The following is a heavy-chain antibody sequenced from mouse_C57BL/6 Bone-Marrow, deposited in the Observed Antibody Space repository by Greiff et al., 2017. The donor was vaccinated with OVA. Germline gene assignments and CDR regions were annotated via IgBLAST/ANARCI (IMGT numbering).Heavy chain of an antibody. CDR3: TRTPYYSNYGAMDY. V-gene: IGHV1-15*01. J-gene: IGHJ4*01. Sequence: QVQLQQSGAELVRPGASVTLSCKASGYTFTDYEMHWVKQTPVHGLEWIGAIDPETGGTAYNQKFKGKAILTADKSSSTAYMELRSLTSEDSAVYYCTRTPYYSNYGAMDYWGQGTSVTVSS. CDR1: GYTFTDYE. CDR2: IDPETGGT. D-gene: IGHD2-5*01.